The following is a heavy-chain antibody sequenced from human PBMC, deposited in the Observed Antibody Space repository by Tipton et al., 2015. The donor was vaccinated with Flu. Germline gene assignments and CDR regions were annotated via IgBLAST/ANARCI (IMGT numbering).Heavy chain of an antibody. V-gene: IGHV3-11*04. Sequence: SLRLSCAASGFTFSDYYMSWIRQAPGKGLEWVSYISGSGTTIHYADSVRGRFTVSRDNAKNSLYLQMNSLRGDDTGVYYCARENIAVPGGDYWGQGTRVTVSS. J-gene: IGHJ4*02. CDR2: ISGSGTTI. CDR3: ARENIAVPGGDY. D-gene: IGHD6-19*01. CDR1: GFTFSDYY.